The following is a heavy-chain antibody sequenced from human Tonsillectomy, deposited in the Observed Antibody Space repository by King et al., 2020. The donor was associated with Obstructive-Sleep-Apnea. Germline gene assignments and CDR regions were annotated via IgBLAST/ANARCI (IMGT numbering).Heavy chain of an antibody. J-gene: IGHJ4*02. D-gene: IGHD3-22*01. CDR3: TTDGYSSYYFDY. Sequence: VQLVESGGGLVKPGGSLRLSCAASGFTFSNAWMSWVRQAPGKGLEWVGRIKSKTYGGPTDYAAPVKGRFTISRDDSKNTLYLQMNSLKTEDTAVYYCTTDGYSSYYFDYWGQGTLVTVSS. V-gene: IGHV3-15*01. CDR2: IKSKTYGGPT. CDR1: GFTFSNAW.